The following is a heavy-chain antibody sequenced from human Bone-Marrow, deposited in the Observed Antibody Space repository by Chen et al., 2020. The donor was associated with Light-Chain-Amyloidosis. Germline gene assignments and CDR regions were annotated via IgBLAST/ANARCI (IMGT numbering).Heavy chain of an antibody. D-gene: IGHD3-22*01. CDR1: GGSISSYY. J-gene: IGHJ4*02. V-gene: IGHV4-4*07. CDR2: IYTSGST. Sequence: QVQXXESGXXXXXXXETLXXTCTVSGGSISSYYWSWIRQPAGKGLEWIGRIYTSGSTNYNPSLKSRVTMSVDTSKNQFSLKLSSXTAADTAVYYCAREFQYYYDSSGYVDYWGQGTLVTVSS. CDR3: AREFQYYYDSSGYVDY.